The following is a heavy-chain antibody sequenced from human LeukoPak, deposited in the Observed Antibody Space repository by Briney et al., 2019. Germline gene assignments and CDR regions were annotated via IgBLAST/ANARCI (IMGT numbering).Heavy chain of an antibody. J-gene: IGHJ3*02. V-gene: IGHV4-30-2*01. D-gene: IGHD3-10*01. CDR1: GGSISSGGYS. CDR2: IYHSGST. Sequence: SETLSLTCAVSGGSISSGGYSWSWIRQPPGKGLEWIGYIYHSGSTYYNPSLKGRVTISVDRSKNQFSLKLSSVTAADTAVYYCARAPITMVRGVIGPDAFDIWGQGTMVTVSS. CDR3: ARAPITMVRGVIGPDAFDI.